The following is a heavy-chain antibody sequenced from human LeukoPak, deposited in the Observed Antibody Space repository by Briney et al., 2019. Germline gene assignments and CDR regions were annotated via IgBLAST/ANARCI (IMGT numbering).Heavy chain of an antibody. CDR3: ATNRQIMILGVVIMPAFDI. D-gene: IGHD3-3*01. J-gene: IGHJ3*02. CDR2: FGVEDGEI. Sequence: ASVKVSCKXSGYTLTQLSLHWVRQAPGKGPERMGGFGVEDGEIIYSQKFQGRVTMTEDTSTDTAYMELSSLRSGDTAVYYCATNRQIMILGVVIMPAFDIWGQGTMVTVSS. CDR1: GYTLTQLS. V-gene: IGHV1-24*01.